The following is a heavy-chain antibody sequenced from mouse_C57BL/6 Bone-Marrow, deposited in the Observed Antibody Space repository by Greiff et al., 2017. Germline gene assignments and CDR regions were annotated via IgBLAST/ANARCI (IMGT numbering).Heavy chain of an antibody. Sequence: VQLQQSGAELVKPGASVKMFCKASGYTFTTYPIEWMKQNHGKSLEWIGNFHPYNDDTKYNEKFKGKATLTVEKSSSTVYLELSRLTSDGSAVYYCARGGNYGGYYFDYWGQGTTLTVSS. V-gene: IGHV1-47*01. CDR2: FHPYNDDT. D-gene: IGHD2-1*01. J-gene: IGHJ2*01. CDR1: GYTFTTYP. CDR3: ARGGNYGGYYFDY.